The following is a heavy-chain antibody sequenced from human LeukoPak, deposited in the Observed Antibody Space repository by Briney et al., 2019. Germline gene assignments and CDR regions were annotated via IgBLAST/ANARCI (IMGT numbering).Heavy chain of an antibody. CDR1: GFTFSTYA. CDR3: AKDIGGDPPSAFDI. J-gene: IGHJ3*02. Sequence: GGSLRLSCAASGFTFSTYAMSWVRQAPGKGLEYVSAISGSGVNTYYAASVKGRFTISRDNSKNMLYLEMKSLRAEDAAVYYCAKDIGGDPPSAFDIWGQGTMVTVSS. CDR2: ISGSGVNT. D-gene: IGHD4-17*01. V-gene: IGHV3-23*01.